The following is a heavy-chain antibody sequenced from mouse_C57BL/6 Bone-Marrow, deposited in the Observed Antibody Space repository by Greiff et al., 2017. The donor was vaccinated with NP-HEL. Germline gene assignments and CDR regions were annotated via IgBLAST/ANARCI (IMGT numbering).Heavy chain of an antibody. D-gene: IGHD2-1*01. V-gene: IGHV1-72*01. CDR2: IDPNSGGT. J-gene: IGHJ2*01. CDR3: ARRGFYGNFDY. Sequence: QVQLQQPGAELVKPGASVKLSCKASGYTFTSYWMHWVKQRPGRGFEWIGRIDPNSGGTKYNEKFKSKATLTVDKPSSTAYMQLSSLTSEDSAVYYCARRGFYGNFDYWGQGTTLTVSS. CDR1: GYTFTSYW.